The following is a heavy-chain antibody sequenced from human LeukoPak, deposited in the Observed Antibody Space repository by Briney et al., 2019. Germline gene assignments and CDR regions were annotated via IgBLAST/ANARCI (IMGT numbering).Heavy chain of an antibody. CDR3: ARDRDRGYSYGLFYFDY. CDR2: IYSGGST. V-gene: IGHV3-53*05. J-gene: IGHJ4*02. CDR1: GFTVSSNY. D-gene: IGHD5-18*01. Sequence: GGSLRLSCAASGFTVSSNYMSWVRQAPGKGLEWVSVIYSGGSTYYADSVKGRFTISRDNSKNTLYLQMNSLRAEDTAVYYCARDRDRGYSYGLFYFDYWGQGTLVTVSS.